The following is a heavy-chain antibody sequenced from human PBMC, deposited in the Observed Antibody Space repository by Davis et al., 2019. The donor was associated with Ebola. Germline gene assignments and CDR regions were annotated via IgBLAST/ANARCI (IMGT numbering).Heavy chain of an antibody. Sequence: GESLKISCKGSGYSFTSYWIAWVRQLPGKGLEWMGIIYPGDSDTRYSPSFQGQVTISADKSISTAYLQWSSLKVSDTAMYYCARHRRAVGYFDYWGQGTLVTVSS. D-gene: IGHD4-23*01. CDR2: IYPGDSDT. J-gene: IGHJ4*02. CDR1: GYSFTSYW. V-gene: IGHV5-51*01. CDR3: ARHRRAVGYFDY.